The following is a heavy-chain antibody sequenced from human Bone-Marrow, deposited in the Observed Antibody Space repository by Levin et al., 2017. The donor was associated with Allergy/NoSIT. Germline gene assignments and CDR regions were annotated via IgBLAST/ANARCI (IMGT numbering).Heavy chain of an antibody. CDR1: GYTFTGYF. CDR2: INPNTGDT. Sequence: EASVKVSCKASGYTFTGYFIHWVRQAPGQGLEWVGWINPNTGDTDYAQRFKGRVTMTRDTSISTAYMELSSLTSDDTAVYYCARDLGSGWSPIDYWGQGTLVTVAS. J-gene: IGHJ4*02. CDR3: ARDLGSGWSPIDY. D-gene: IGHD6-19*01. V-gene: IGHV1-2*02.